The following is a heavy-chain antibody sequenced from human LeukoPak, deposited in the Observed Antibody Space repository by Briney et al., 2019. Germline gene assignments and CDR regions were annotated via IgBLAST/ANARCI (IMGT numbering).Heavy chain of an antibody. D-gene: IGHD3-3*01. CDR3: MRVTYYDFWSGYHTEAFGRGPFDY. V-gene: IGHV1-2*02. J-gene: IGHJ4*02. CDR1: GYTFTGFY. CDR2: INPSSGST. Sequence: ASVKVSCKASGYTFTGFYMHWVRQAPGQGLEWMGWINPSSGSTNYAQKFQGRVTMTRDTSISTAYMELTRLGSDDTAVYHCMRVTYYDFWSGYHTEAFGRGPFDYWGQGTLVTVSS.